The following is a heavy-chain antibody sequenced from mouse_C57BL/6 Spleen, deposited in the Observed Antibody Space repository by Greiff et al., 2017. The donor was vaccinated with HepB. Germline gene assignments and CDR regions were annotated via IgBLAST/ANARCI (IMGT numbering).Heavy chain of an antibody. CDR2: ICPGSGST. Sequence: QVQLQQPGAELVKPGASVKMSCKASGYTFTSYWITWVKQRPGQGLEWIGDICPGSGSTNYNEKFKSKATLTVDTSSSTAYMQLSSLTSEDSAVYYCARGVYYYGSSYRFAYWGQGTLVTVSA. V-gene: IGHV1-55*01. CDR1: GYTFTSYW. D-gene: IGHD1-1*01. CDR3: ARGVYYYGSSYRFAY. J-gene: IGHJ3*01.